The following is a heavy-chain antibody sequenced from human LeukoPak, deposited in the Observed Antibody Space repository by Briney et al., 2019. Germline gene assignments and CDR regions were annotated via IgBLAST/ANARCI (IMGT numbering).Heavy chain of an antibody. V-gene: IGHV1-18*01. D-gene: IGHD5-12*01. Sequence: ASVKVSCKASGYTFTSYGIRWVRQAPGQGLEWMGWISAYNGNTNYAQKLQGRVTMTTDTSTSTAYMELRSLRSDDTAVYYCARAERRWLQSPDWGQGTLVTVSS. J-gene: IGHJ4*02. CDR2: ISAYNGNT. CDR3: ARAERRWLQSPD. CDR1: GYTFTSYG.